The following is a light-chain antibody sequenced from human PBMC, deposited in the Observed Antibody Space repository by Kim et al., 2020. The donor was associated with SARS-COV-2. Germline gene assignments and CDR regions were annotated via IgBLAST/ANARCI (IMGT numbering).Light chain of an antibody. J-gene: IGLJ3*02. CDR2: RND. V-gene: IGLV1-47*01. Sequence: VYWYQQLPGTAPKLLIHRNDQRPSGVPDRFSGSKSGTSASLAISGLRSEDEADYYCSTWDGSLSGWVFGGGTQLTVL. CDR3: STWDGSLSGWV.